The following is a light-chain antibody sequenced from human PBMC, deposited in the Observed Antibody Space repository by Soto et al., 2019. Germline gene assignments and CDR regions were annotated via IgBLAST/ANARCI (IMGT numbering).Light chain of an antibody. CDR2: DAS. CDR1: QSVSSY. V-gene: IGKV3-11*01. J-gene: IGKJ4*01. Sequence: EIVLTRSPATLSLSPGGRATLSCRASQSVSSYLAWYQQKPGQAPRLLIYDASNRATGIPARFSGSGSGTDFTLTISSLEPEDFAVYYCQHRSNWPLTFGGGTKVDIK. CDR3: QHRSNWPLT.